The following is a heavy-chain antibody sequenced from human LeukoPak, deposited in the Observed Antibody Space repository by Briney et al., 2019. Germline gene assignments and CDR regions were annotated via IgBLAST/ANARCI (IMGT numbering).Heavy chain of an antibody. CDR2: IYTSGST. CDR3: ARDSGSYDWALDY. V-gene: IGHV4-61*02. CDR1: GGSISGGSYY. Sequence: SETLSLTCTVSGGSISGGSYYWSWIRQPAGKGLEWIGRIYTSGSTNYNPSLKSRVTISVDTSKNQFSLKLSSVTAADTAVYYCARDSGSYDWALDYWGQGTLVTVSS. J-gene: IGHJ4*02. D-gene: IGHD1-26*01.